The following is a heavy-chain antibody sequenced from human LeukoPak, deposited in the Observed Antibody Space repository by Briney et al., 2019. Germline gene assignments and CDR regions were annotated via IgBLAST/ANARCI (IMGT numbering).Heavy chain of an antibody. V-gene: IGHV1-69*13. CDR3: ARVLSPLLVPEIYYYYYGMDV. CDR2: IIPIFGTA. CDR1: GGTFSSYA. Sequence: ASVKVSCKASGGTFSSYAIGWVRQAPGQGLEWMGGIIPIFGTANYAQKFQGRVTITADESTSTAYMELSSLRSEDTAVYYCARVLSPLLVPEIYYYYYGMDVWGQGTTVTVSS. J-gene: IGHJ6*02. D-gene: IGHD5-24*01.